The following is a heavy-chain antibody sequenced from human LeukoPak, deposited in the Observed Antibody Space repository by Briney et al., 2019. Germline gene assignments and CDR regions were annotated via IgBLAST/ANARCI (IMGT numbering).Heavy chain of an antibody. CDR1: GGSISSYY. Sequence: SETLSLTCTVSGGSISSYYLSWIRQPPGKGLEWIGYIYYSGSTNYNPPLKSRVTISVDTSKNQFSLKLSSVPAADAAVYYCARVITTVRGVRSSFDPWGQGTLVTVSS. J-gene: IGHJ5*02. CDR2: IYYSGST. CDR3: ARVITTVRGVRSSFDP. V-gene: IGHV4-59*01. D-gene: IGHD3-10*01.